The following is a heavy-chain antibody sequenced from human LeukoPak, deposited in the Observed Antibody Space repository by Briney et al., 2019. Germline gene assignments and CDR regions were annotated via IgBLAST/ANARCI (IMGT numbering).Heavy chain of an antibody. J-gene: IGHJ4*02. CDR2: TNPNSGGT. V-gene: IGHV1-2*02. D-gene: IGHD6-25*01. CDR1: GYTFTSYY. CDR3: ARRPQSGPIDY. Sequence: GASVKVSCKASGYTFTSYYMHWVRQAPGQGLEWMGWTNPNSGGTNYAQKFQGRVTMTRDTSISTAYMELSRLRSDDTAVYYCARRPQSGPIDYWGQGTLVTVSS.